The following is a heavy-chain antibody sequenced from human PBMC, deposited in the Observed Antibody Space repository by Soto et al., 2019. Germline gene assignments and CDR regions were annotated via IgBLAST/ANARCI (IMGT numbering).Heavy chain of an antibody. CDR2: INHSGST. Sequence: SETLSLTCAVSGDSMSSSDYYWGWIRQPPGKGLEWIGEINHSGSTNYNPSLKSRVTISVDTSKNQFSLKLSSVTAADTAVYYCARLPYYGSGSSGGMSTHWGQGTLVTVSS. D-gene: IGHD3-10*01. CDR3: ARLPYYGSGSSGGMSTH. CDR1: GDSMSSSDYY. J-gene: IGHJ4*02. V-gene: IGHV4-39*07.